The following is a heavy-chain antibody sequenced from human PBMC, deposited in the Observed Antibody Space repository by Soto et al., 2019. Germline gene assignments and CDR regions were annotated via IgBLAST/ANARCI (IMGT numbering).Heavy chain of an antibody. Sequence: EVQLVESGGGVVRPGGSLRLSCAASGFTFDDYGMSWVRQAPGKGLEWVSGINWNGGSTGYADSVKGRFTISRDNAKKSLYLQMNSLGAEDTALYHCARVMITFGGVIEGAFDIWGQGTMVTVSS. CDR1: GFTFDDYG. V-gene: IGHV3-20*01. CDR3: ARVMITFGGVIEGAFDI. CDR2: INWNGGST. J-gene: IGHJ3*02. D-gene: IGHD3-16*01.